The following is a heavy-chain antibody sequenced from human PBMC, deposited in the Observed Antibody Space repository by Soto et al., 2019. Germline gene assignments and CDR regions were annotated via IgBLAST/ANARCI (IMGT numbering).Heavy chain of an antibody. J-gene: IGHJ3*02. CDR1: GFTFSSYS. V-gene: IGHV3-21*01. Sequence: PGGSLRLSCAASGFTFSSYSMNWVRQAPGKGLEWVSSISRSAGNTYYADSVKDRFTISRDNAKNSMYLQMNSLRAEDTAVYYCARHQVPGLDAFDIWGQGTMVTVSS. CDR3: ARHQVPGLDAFDI. CDR2: ISRSAGNT.